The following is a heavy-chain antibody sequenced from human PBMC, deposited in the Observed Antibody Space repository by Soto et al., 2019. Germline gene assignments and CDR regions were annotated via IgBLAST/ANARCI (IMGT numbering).Heavy chain of an antibody. V-gene: IGHV1-8*01. CDR3: ARGTALWFGELLYRRNDAFDI. D-gene: IGHD3-10*01. CDR1: GYTFTSYD. J-gene: IGHJ3*02. CDR2: MNPNSGNT. Sequence: GASVKVSCKASGYTFTSYDINWVRQATGQGLEWMGWMNPNSGNTGYAQKFQGRVTMTRNTSISTAYMELSSLRSEDTAVYYCARGTALWFGELLYRRNDAFDIWGQGTVVTVSS.